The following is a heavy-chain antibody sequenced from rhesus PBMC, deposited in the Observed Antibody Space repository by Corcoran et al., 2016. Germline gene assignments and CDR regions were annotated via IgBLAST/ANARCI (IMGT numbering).Heavy chain of an antibody. D-gene: IGHD6-25*01. V-gene: IGHV4-122*02. CDR1: GGSISSGYYY. CDR2: ITYSGST. CDR3: ASLAAAGY. J-gene: IGHJ4*01. Sequence: QVQLQESGPGLVKPSETLSLTCAVSGGSISSGYYYWSWIRQPPWKGLEWIGYITYSGSTSDNPPLKSRVPISRDTSKNQCSLKLSSVTAADTAVYYCASLAAAGYWGQGVLVTVSS.